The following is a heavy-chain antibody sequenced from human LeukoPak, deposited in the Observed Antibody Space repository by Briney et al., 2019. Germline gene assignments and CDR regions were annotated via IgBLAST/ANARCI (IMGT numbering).Heavy chain of an antibody. CDR1: GGTFSSYA. J-gene: IGHJ3*02. CDR2: IIPIFGTA. Sequence: GASVKVSCQASGGTFSSYAISWVRQAPGQGLEWVGRIIPIFGTANYAQKFQGRVTITTDESTSTAYMELSSLRSEDTAVYYCATRYSSSWDDAFDIWGQGTMVTVSS. CDR3: ATRYSSSWDDAFDI. V-gene: IGHV1-69*05. D-gene: IGHD6-13*01.